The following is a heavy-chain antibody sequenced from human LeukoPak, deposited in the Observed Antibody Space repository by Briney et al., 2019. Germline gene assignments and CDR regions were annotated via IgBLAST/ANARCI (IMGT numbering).Heavy chain of an antibody. V-gene: IGHV3-30*18. D-gene: IGHD6-6*01. J-gene: IGHJ2*01. CDR1: GFTFSSYG. CDR2: ISYDGSNK. Sequence: GGSLRLSCAASGFTFSSYGMHWVRQAPGKGLEWVAVISYDGSNKYHADSVKGRFTISRDNSKNTLYLQMNSLRPKDTALYYCAKDIVGFLTAAGSSIFDLWGRGTLVTVSS. CDR3: AKDIVGFLTAAGSSIFDL.